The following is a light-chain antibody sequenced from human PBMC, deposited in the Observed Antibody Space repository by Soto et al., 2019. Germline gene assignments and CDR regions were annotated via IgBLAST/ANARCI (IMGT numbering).Light chain of an antibody. Sequence: EIVLTQSPGTLSLSPGAGATLSCRASQSVGGTFLAWYQQKGGQAPRLLIHGASNRATGIPDRFSGSGSGKDFTLTISRLEPEDFAVYYFQQYGVSPRTFGQGTQVEVK. CDR3: QQYGVSPRT. CDR1: QSVGGTF. J-gene: IGKJ1*01. CDR2: GAS. V-gene: IGKV3-20*01.